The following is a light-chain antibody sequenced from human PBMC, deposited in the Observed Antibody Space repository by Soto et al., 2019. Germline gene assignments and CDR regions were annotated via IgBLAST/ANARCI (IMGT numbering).Light chain of an antibody. CDR2: TNN. CDR1: RSNIGSNS. Sequence: QSVLTQPPSASGTPGQRVTISCSGSRSNIGSNSVNWYQHHPGTAPKLLIYTNNQRPSGVPDRFSGAKSGTSASVAISGLQSEDEADYYCATWDNGLKGGVFGGGTKVTVL. CDR3: ATWDNGLKGGV. J-gene: IGLJ3*02. V-gene: IGLV1-44*01.